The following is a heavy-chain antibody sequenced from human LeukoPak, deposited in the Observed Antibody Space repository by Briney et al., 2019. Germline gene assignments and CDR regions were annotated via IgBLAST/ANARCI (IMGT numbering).Heavy chain of an antibody. D-gene: IGHD6-13*01. CDR3: ARTYGSSWYSYDH. V-gene: IGHV3-11*03. CDR1: GFTFSDYY. Sequence: GGSLRLSCAASGFTFSDYYMSWIRQAPGKGLEWVSYISSSSYTNYPDSVKGRFTISRDNAKKSLYLQMNSLRAEDTAVYYCARTYGSSWYSYDHWGQGTLVTVSS. CDR2: ISSSSYT. J-gene: IGHJ4*02.